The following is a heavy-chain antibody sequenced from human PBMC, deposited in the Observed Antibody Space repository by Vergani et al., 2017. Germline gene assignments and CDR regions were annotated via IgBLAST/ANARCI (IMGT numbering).Heavy chain of an antibody. CDR3: AXVGTSSNRDYFDY. J-gene: IGHJ4*02. CDR2: INPNSGGT. D-gene: IGHD2-2*01. CDR1: GYTFTDYF. V-gene: IGHV1-2*02. Sequence: QVQLVQSGAEVKKPGASVKVSCKASGYTFTDYFMHWVRQAPGQGLEWMGWINPNSGGTNYAQKFQGRVTMIRDTSISTAYMELSNLRSDDTAVYYCAXVGTSSNRDYFDYWGQGTLVTVSS.